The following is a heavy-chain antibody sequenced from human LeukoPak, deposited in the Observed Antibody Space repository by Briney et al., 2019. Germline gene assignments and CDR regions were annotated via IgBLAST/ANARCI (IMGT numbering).Heavy chain of an antibody. CDR2: IQQDGSEK. J-gene: IGHJ4*02. Sequence: GGSLRLSCAASGFTFSTYWMTWVRQAPGQGLEWVPNIQQDGSEKYYVDSVKGRFTISRDNAKNSLYLQMSSLRAEDTAVYYCATVRSGWDLPYWCQRTPGTVSS. V-gene: IGHV3-7*01. D-gene: IGHD1-26*01. CDR1: GFTFSTYW. CDR3: ATVRSGWDLPY.